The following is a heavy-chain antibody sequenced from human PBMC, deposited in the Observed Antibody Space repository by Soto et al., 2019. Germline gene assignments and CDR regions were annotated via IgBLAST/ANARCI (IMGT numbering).Heavy chain of an antibody. CDR1: GFTLRNYW. D-gene: IGHD1-26*01. J-gene: IGHJ4*02. CDR2: ITNDGSTT. CDR3: AIDQDGAGGTAEY. V-gene: IGHV3-74*01. Sequence: EVQLVESGGGLVQPGGSLRLSCVASGFTLRNYWMHWFRQAPGKGLVWVSRITNDGSTTYYADSVKGRFTISRDNAKNTLYLQVNSLRVEDTAVYYCAIDQDGAGGTAEYWGQGTLVTVS.